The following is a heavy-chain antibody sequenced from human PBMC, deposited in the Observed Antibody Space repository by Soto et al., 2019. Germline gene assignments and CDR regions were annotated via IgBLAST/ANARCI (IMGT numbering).Heavy chain of an antibody. CDR3: ARGRWRAFDY. J-gene: IGHJ4*02. V-gene: IGHV4-34*01. CDR1: GGSFSGYY. CDR2: INHSGST. D-gene: IGHD2-15*01. Sequence: PSETLSLTCAVYGGSFSGYYWSWIRQPPGKGLEWIGEINHSGSTNYNPSLKSRVTISVDTSKNQFSLKLSSVTAADTAVYYCARGRWRAFDYWGQGTLVTVSS.